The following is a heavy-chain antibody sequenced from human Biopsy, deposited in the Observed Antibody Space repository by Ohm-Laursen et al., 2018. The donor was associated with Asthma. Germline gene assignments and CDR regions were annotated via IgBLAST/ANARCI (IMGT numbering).Heavy chain of an antibody. CDR3: ARDVMEWYLPAFGF. D-gene: IGHD3-3*01. J-gene: IGHJ4*02. CDR1: GFTFRSYA. CDR2: GGSYYDGGLK. Sequence: SLRLSCSASGFTFRSYAMHWVRQAPGKGLEWVAVGGSYYDGGLKYYANSVNGRFTVSRDDSKNTLYLQMNSLRPDDTAVYYCARDVMEWYLPAFGFWGQGTLVTVSS. V-gene: IGHV3-30-3*01.